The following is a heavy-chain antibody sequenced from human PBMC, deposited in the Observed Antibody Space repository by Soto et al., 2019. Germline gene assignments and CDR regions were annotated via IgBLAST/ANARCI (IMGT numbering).Heavy chain of an antibody. D-gene: IGHD2-15*01. CDR3: ARDRSVYCSGGSCYLGY. Sequence: GGSLRLSCAVSGFTFSPYSRNWVRQAPGKGLEWISYISSGGDTIYYADSVRGRFTVSRDNTKNSLYLQMDSLRSDDTAVYYCARDRSVYCSGGSCYLGYWGQGTLVTVSS. V-gene: IGHV3-48*04. J-gene: IGHJ4*02. CDR2: ISSGGDTI. CDR1: GFTFSPYS.